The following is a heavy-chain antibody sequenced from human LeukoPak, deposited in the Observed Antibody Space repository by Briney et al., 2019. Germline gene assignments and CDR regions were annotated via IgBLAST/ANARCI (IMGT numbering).Heavy chain of an antibody. Sequence: ASVKVSCKASGHTFTSYDINWVRQATGQGLEWMGWMNPNSGNTGYAQKFQGRVTITRNTSISTAYMELSSLRSEDTAVYYCARGRYCGGDYYDPGNDYWGQGTLVTVSS. CDR3: ARGRYCGGDYYDPGNDY. J-gene: IGHJ4*02. CDR2: MNPNSGNT. CDR1: GHTFTSYD. D-gene: IGHD2-21*01. V-gene: IGHV1-8*03.